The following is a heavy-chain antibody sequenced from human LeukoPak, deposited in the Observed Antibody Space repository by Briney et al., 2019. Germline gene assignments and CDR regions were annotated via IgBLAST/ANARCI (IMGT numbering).Heavy chain of an antibody. V-gene: IGHV1-24*01. CDR1: GYTLTELS. CDR2: FDPEDGET. Sequence: ASLKLSCKVSGYTLTELSMHWVRQAPGKGLEWMGGFDPEDGETIYARKFQGGVTMTEDTSTDTAYMELSSLRSEDTGVYYCATDRRGGSSSWYGDAFDIWGQGTMVTVSS. D-gene: IGHD6-13*01. CDR3: ATDRRGGSSSWYGDAFDI. J-gene: IGHJ3*02.